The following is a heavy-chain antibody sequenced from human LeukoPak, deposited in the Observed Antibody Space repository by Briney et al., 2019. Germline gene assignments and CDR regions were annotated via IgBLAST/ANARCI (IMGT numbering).Heavy chain of an antibody. J-gene: IGHJ4*02. D-gene: IGHD4-17*01. V-gene: IGHV4-59*08. CDR3: ARHVNYGDFDY. CDR2: IYYSGST. CDR1: GGSISSYY. Sequence: SETLSLTCTVSGGSISSYYWSWIRQPPGEGLEWIGYIYYSGSTNYNPSLKSRVTISVDTSKNQFSLKLSSVTAADTAVYYCARHVNYGDFDYWGQGTLVTVSS.